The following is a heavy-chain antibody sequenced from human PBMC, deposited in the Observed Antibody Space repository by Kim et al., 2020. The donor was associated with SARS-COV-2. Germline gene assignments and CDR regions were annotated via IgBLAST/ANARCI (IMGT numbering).Heavy chain of an antibody. CDR3: ATGGGFGDYLDF. J-gene: IGHJ4*02. CDR2: IYTKTGDT. CDR1: GYSFTDQY. D-gene: IGHD5-12*01. Sequence: ASVKVSCKGSGYSFTDQYIHWVRQAPGQGPEWIGRIYTKTGDTNYALKFQGRVTLTRDTSITTAYMELRRLTSDDTVVSYCATGGGFGDYLDFLGQRTL. V-gene: IGHV1-2*05.